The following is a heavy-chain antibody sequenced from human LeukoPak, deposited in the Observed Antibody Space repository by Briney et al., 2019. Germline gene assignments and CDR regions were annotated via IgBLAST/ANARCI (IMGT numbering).Heavy chain of an antibody. V-gene: IGHV4-59*01. J-gene: IGHJ4*02. CDR1: GGSISSYY. CDR3: ARAYGSGSYFVGSLDY. D-gene: IGHD3-10*01. Sequence: SETLSLTCTVSGGSISSYYWSWVRQPPGKGLEWIGYIYYSGSTNYNPSLKSRVTISVDTSKNQFSLKLSSVTAADTAVYYCARAYGSGSYFVGSLDYWGQGTLVTVSS. CDR2: IYYSGST.